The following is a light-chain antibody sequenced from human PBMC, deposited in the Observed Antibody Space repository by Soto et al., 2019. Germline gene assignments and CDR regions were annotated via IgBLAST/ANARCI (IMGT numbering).Light chain of an antibody. CDR2: GAS. V-gene: IGKV3-20*01. CDR3: QQYGDSPAT. CDR1: QRLRATY. Sequence: EVVLTQSTYTLSLSPGEPANLSWRASQRLRATYVAWYQQSNGQAPRLLIYGASFRATGIPARFSGRGYGTDFTLSISRLETEDFAVYDCQQYGDSPATFGPGTKVDIK. J-gene: IGKJ3*01.